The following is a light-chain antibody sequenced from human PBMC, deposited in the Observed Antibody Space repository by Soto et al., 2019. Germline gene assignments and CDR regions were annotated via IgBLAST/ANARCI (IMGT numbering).Light chain of an antibody. CDR1: SSDVGGYNY. V-gene: IGLV2-14*01. Sequence: QSALTQPASVSGSPGQSITISCTGTSSDVGGYNYVSWYQQHPGKPPKLIISEVSNRPSGVSNRFSGSKSGNTASLTISGIQAEDEADYYCNSYTSSTTWVFGGGTKLTVL. CDR2: EVS. CDR3: NSYTSSTTWV. J-gene: IGLJ3*02.